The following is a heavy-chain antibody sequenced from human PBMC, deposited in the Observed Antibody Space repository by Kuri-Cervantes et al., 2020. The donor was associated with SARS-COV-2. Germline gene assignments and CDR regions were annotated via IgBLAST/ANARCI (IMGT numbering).Heavy chain of an antibody. CDR2: INSDGSSR. Sequence: GGSLRLSCAASGFTFSTYWMHWIRQAPGKGLVWVSRINSDGSSRSYADSVKGRFTISRDNAKNTLFLKMNSLRAEDTAVYYCARDPITMRVLDYWGQGTLVTVSS. CDR1: GFTFSTYW. V-gene: IGHV3-74*01. J-gene: IGHJ4*02. CDR3: ARDPITMRVLDY. D-gene: IGHD3-22*01.